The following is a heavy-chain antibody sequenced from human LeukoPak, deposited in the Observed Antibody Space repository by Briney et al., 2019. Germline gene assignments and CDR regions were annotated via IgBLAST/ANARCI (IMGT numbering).Heavy chain of an antibody. Sequence: GGSLRLSCAASGFTFSSYAMSWVRQAPGKGLEWVSAISGSGGSTYYADSVKGRFTISRDNSKNTLYLQMNSLRAEDTAVYYCAKGDDIVVVVAALDYWGQGTLVTVLS. CDR3: AKGDDIVVVVAALDY. CDR2: ISGSGGST. V-gene: IGHV3-23*01. J-gene: IGHJ4*02. CDR1: GFTFSSYA. D-gene: IGHD2-15*01.